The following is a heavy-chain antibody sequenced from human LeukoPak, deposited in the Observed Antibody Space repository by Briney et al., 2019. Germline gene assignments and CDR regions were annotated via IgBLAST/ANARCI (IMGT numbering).Heavy chain of an antibody. J-gene: IGHJ4*02. CDR3: ERHTGYKYGHVDF. Sequence: ADTLSLICTLSSRSITTRGYYSGWIRQPPGKGLEWIGSMYYSRSTYYNPALDNRATISLDTSKNHVSLKLSSVTAHDTAHYYCERHTGYKYGHVDFWGQGNLVTVSS. CDR1: SRSITTRGYY. CDR2: MYYSRST. V-gene: IGHV4-39*01. D-gene: IGHD5-18*01.